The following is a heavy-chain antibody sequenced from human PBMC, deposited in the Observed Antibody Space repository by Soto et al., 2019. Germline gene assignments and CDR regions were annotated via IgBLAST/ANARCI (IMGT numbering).Heavy chain of an antibody. D-gene: IGHD2-2*01. CDR2: IYHSGST. V-gene: IGHV4-4*02. CDR1: GGSISSSNW. Sequence: PSERLSLTCAVSGGSISSSNWWSWVRKPPGKGLEWIGEIYHSGSTNYNPSLKSRVTISVDKSKNQFSLKLSSVTAADTAVYYCAREGSSTDNWFDPWGQGTLVTVSS. J-gene: IGHJ5*02. CDR3: AREGSSTDNWFDP.